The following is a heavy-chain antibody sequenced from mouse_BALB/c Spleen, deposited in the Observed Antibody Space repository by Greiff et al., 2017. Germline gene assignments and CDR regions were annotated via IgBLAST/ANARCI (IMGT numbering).Heavy chain of an antibody. D-gene: IGHD1-1*01. CDR1: GYTFTSYY. CDR2: INPSNGGT. V-gene: IGHV1S81*02. CDR3: TITAVVAHYYAVDD. Sequence: QVQLHQSGAELVKPGASVKLSCKASGYTFTSYYMYWVKQRPGQGLEWIGEINPSNGGTNCNEKFKSKVTLTVDKSSSTAYMQLGRLTSEDSAVYYCTITAVVAHYYAVDDWGKGTSVTVSS. J-gene: IGHJ4*01.